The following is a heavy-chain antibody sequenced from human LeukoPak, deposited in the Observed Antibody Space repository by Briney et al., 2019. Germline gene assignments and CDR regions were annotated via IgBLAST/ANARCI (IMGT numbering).Heavy chain of an antibody. CDR3: ARGVMLFSFDY. CDR2: IYYSGST. D-gene: IGHD2-21*01. CDR1: GGSISSSSYY. Sequence: PSETLSLTCTVSGGSISSSSYYWGWIRQPPGKGLEWIGSIYYSGSTYYNPSLKSRVTISADTSKNQFSLKLSSVTAADTAVYYCARGVMLFSFDYWGQGTLVTVSS. J-gene: IGHJ4*02. V-gene: IGHV4-39*01.